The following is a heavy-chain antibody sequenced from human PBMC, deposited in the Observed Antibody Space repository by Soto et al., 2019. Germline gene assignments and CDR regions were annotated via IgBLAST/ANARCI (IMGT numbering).Heavy chain of an antibody. D-gene: IGHD3-10*01. CDR1: GGSIRGYY. CDR3: ARVRDYGLGTNRHYYGMDV. CDR2: LYTMGST. Sequence: PSETLSLTCTVSGGSIRGYYWSWIRQPAGKGLEWIGRLYTMGSTNYNPSLQSRVTMSVDTSKNEFSLKVSSVTAADTAVYFCARVRDYGLGTNRHYYGMDVWGQGTTVTVSS. J-gene: IGHJ6*02. V-gene: IGHV4-4*07.